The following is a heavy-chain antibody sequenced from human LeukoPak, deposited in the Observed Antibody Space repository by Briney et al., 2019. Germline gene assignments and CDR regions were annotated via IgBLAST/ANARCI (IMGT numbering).Heavy chain of an antibody. J-gene: IGHJ6*03. CDR1: GFTFDDYG. V-gene: IGHV3-21*01. CDR2: ISSSSSYI. CDR3: ARDQGPVYSSGWYFSYYYYMDV. Sequence: GSLRLSCAASGFTFDDYGMSWVRQVPGKGLEWVSSISSSSSYIYYADSVKGRFTISRDNAKNSLYLQMNSLRAEDTAVYYCARDQGPVYSSGWYFSYYYYMDVWGKGTTVTISS. D-gene: IGHD6-19*01.